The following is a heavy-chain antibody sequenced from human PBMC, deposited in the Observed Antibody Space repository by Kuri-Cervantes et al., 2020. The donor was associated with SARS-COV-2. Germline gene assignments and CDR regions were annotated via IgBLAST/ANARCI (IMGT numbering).Heavy chain of an antibody. CDR1: GYTFNSYG. CDR3: ARSHYDFWSGYSYYYYYYMDV. D-gene: IGHD3-3*01. Sequence: ASVKVSCKASGYTFNSYGISWVRQAPGQGLEWTGWISAYNGNTNYAQKLHGRVTMTKNTSTSTAHMELRSLRSDDTAVYYFARSHYDFWSGYSYYYYYYMDVWGKGTTVTVSS. J-gene: IGHJ6*03. V-gene: IGHV1-18*01. CDR2: ISAYNGNT.